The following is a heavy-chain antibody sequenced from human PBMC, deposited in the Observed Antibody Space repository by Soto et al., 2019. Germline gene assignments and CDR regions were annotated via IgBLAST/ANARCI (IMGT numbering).Heavy chain of an antibody. CDR1: GGTFSSYA. CDR2: IIPIFGTA. D-gene: IGHD6-13*01. CDR3: ARFPGIAAASRANWFDP. J-gene: IGHJ5*02. Sequence: SVKVSCKASGGTFSSYAISWVRQAPGQGLEWMGGIIPIFGTANYAQKFQGRVTFTADESTSTAYMELSSLRSEDTAVYYCARFPGIAAASRANWFDPWGQGTLVTVSS. V-gene: IGHV1-69*13.